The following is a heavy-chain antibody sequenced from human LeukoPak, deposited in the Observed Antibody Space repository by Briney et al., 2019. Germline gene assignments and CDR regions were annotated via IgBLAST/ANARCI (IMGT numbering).Heavy chain of an antibody. J-gene: IGHJ4*02. CDR1: GYTFTGYY. D-gene: IGHD3-10*01. Sequence: ASVKVSCKASGYTFTGYYMYWVRQAPGQGLELMGWINPNNGGTNYAQKFQGRVTLIRDTSISTAYMELSRLRSDDTAIYYCARCKEELRSPFDYWGQGTLVSVSS. CDR2: INPNNGGT. V-gene: IGHV1-2*02. CDR3: ARCKEELRSPFDY.